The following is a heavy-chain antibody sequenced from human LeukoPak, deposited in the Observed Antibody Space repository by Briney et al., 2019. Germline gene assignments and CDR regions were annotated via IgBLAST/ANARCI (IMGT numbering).Heavy chain of an antibody. D-gene: IGHD2-15*01. CDR2: IYTSGST. CDR3: AGHCSGGSCYPGAGYYMDV. Sequence: SQTLSLTCTVSGGSISSGSYYWSWIRQPAGKGLELIGRIYTSGSTNYNPSLKSRVTISVDTSKNQFSLKLSSVTAADTAVYYCAGHCSGGSCYPGAGYYMDVWGKGTTVTVSS. CDR1: GGSISSGSYY. V-gene: IGHV4-61*02. J-gene: IGHJ6*03.